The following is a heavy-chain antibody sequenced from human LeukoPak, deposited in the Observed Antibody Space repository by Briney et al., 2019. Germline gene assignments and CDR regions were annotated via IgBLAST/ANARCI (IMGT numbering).Heavy chain of an antibody. J-gene: IGHJ4*02. D-gene: IGHD3-22*01. CDR1: GFTFSSYA. CDR3: AKGYDSSGYYWFFFDY. CDR2: ISGSGGST. V-gene: IGHV3-23*01. Sequence: PGGSLRLSCAAPGFTFSSYAMSWVRQAPGKGLEWASAISGSGGSTYYADSVKGRFTISRDNSKNTLYLQMNSLRAEDTAVYYCAKGYDSSGYYWFFFDYWGQGTLVTVSS.